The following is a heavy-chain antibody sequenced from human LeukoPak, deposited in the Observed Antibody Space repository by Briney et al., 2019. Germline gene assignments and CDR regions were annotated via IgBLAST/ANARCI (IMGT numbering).Heavy chain of an antibody. V-gene: IGHV3-11*06. CDR2: ISSIST. Sequence: GGSLRLSCAASGFTFSDYYINWIRQAPGKGLEWVSSISSISTYTAYADSLRGRSTISRDNSNNSLYLQMDSLRVEDTAVYYCARDLAPRSFDYWGQGTLVTVSS. CDR3: ARDLAPRSFDY. J-gene: IGHJ4*02. CDR1: GFTFSDYY. D-gene: IGHD5-24*01.